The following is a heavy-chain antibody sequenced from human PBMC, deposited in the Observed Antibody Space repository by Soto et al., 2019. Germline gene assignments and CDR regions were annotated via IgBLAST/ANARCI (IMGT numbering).Heavy chain of an antibody. J-gene: IGHJ6*02. CDR1: GGIFSTCV. Sequence: QVRLVQSGAEVKKPGSSVKISCKTSGGIFSTCVFSWVRQAPGQGLEWMGGIIPFLGRPNYAQSFQGRVTITADESTSTAYMELSSLRSVDTAVYYCATLPNNNCSPGVMDVWGQGTTVTVSS. CDR3: ATLPNNNCSPGVMDV. V-gene: IGHV1-69*01. D-gene: IGHD3-3*01. CDR2: IIPFLGRP.